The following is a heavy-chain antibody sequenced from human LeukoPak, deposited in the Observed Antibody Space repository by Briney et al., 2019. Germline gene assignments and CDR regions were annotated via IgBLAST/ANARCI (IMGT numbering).Heavy chain of an antibody. CDR2: MNPNSGNT. Sequence: ASVKVSCKASGYSFTSYDINWVRQATGQGLEWMGWMNPNSGNTGYAQKFQGRVTMTRNTSISTGYMELSSLRSEDTAVYYCARGGDSSGYYGVDYWGQGTLVTVSS. J-gene: IGHJ4*02. V-gene: IGHV1-8*01. CDR1: GYSFTSYD. D-gene: IGHD3-22*01. CDR3: ARGGDSSGYYGVDY.